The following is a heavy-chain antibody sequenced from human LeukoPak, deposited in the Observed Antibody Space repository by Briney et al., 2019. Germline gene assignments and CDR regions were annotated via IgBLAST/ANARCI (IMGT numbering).Heavy chain of an antibody. CDR3: ARDALRFLDKAHYYGMDV. CDR2: ISSSGSTI. J-gene: IGHJ6*02. V-gene: IGHV3-11*01. CDR1: GFTFSDYY. D-gene: IGHD3-3*01. Sequence: PGGSLRLSCAASGFTFSDYYMSWIRQAPGKGLEWVSYISSSGSTIYYADSVKGRFTISRDNAKNSLYLQMNSLRAEDTAVYYCARDALRFLDKAHYYGMDVWGQGTTVTVSS.